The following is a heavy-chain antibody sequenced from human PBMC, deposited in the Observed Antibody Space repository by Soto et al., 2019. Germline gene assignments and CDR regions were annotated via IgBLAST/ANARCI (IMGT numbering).Heavy chain of an antibody. CDR2: INPATGAA. J-gene: IGHJ3*02. V-gene: IGHV1-2*02. D-gene: IGHD3-3*01. CDR3: ARGGGVGVAGSAAFDM. CDR1: GYPVTAYY. Sequence: QLHLVQSGAVVKKPGASVTVSCSASGYPVTAYYMHWVRQAPGRGLEWMGGINPATGAATYTQTFRGRVTMTRDTATSTVFLEPSRPTSEDTAVFYCARGGGVGVAGSAAFDMWGQGTLVTVSS.